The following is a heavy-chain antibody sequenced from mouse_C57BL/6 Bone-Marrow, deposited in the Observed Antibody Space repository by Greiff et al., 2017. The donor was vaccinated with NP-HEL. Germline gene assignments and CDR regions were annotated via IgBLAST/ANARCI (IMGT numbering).Heavy chain of an antibody. J-gene: IGHJ4*01. CDR2: INPYNGGT. V-gene: IGHV1-19*01. CDR1: GYTFTDYY. Sequence: EVQLQQSGPVLVKPGASVKMSCKASGYTFTDYYMNWVKQSHGKSLEWIGVINPYNGGTSYNQKFKGKATLTVDKSSSTAYMELNSLTSEDSAVYYWARSIYDGCPSYAMDYWGQGTSVTVSS. D-gene: IGHD2-3*01. CDR3: ARSIYDGCPSYAMDY.